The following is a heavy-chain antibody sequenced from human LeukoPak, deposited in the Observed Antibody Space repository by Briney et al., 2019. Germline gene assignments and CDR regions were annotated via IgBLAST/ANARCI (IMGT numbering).Heavy chain of an antibody. CDR1: GFTFTIYW. CDR3: AKGTERYREVSSFDS. V-gene: IGHV3-23*01. CDR2: INRGGGGT. D-gene: IGHD3-10*01. Sequence: GGSLRLSCGASGFTFTIYWMTWVRQAPGKGLEWVSAINRGGGGTYYADFVKGRFTISRDNSENTLYLQMNSLRAEDTAAYYCAKGTERYREVSSFDSWGQGTQVTVSS. J-gene: IGHJ4*02.